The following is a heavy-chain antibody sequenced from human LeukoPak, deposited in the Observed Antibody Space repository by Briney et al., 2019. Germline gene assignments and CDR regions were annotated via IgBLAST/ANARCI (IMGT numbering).Heavy chain of an antibody. CDR1: GGSISSSSYY. D-gene: IGHD6-19*01. J-gene: IGHJ4*02. CDR2: IYYSGST. V-gene: IGHV4-39*07. CDR3: AREGIAVAGTGYYFDY. Sequence: SETLSLTCTVSGGSISSSSYYWGWIRQPPGKGREWIVSIYYSGSTYYNPSLKSRVTISVDTSKNQFSLKLSSVTAADTAVYYCAREGIAVAGTGYYFDYWGQGTLVTVSS.